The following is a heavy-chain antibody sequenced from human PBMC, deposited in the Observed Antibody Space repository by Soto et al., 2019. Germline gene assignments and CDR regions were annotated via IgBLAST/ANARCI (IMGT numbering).Heavy chain of an antibody. CDR1: GFTFSSYH. V-gene: IGHV3-48*01. CDR3: QKRNSIEPAGYNFDC. CDR2: ISSASSAI. Sequence: PGVSLRLSCAASGFTFSSYHMDWVRQAPGKGLEWVSYISSASSAIYYADSVKGRFTISRDNSKNTLYLQMNSLRAEDTAVYYCQKRNSIEPAGYNFDCCRQVTLVTVSS. D-gene: IGHD6-13*01. J-gene: IGHJ4*02.